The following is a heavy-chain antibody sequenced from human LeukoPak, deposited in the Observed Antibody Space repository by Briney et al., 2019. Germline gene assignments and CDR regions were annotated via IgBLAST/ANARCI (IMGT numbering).Heavy chain of an antibody. D-gene: IGHD6-13*01. CDR1: GGSISTYY. CDR2: IYNSEST. J-gene: IGHJ4*02. V-gene: IGHV4-59*01. Sequence: SETLSLTCTVSGGSISTYYWSWIRQPPGKGLEWIGYIYNSESTNYNPSLKSRVTISVDTSKNQFSLKLSSVTAADTAVYYCARENSNSWYLDYWGQGTLVTVSS. CDR3: ARENSNSWYLDY.